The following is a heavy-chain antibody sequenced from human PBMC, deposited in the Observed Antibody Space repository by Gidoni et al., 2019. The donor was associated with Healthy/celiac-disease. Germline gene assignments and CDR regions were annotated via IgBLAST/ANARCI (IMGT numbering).Heavy chain of an antibody. CDR2: ISSNGGST. D-gene: IGHD3-22*01. Sequence: EVQLVESGGGLVQPGGFLRLSCSASGFTFSSYAMHWVRQAPGKGLEYVSAISSNGGSTYYADSVKGRFTISRDNSKNTLYLQMSSLRAEDTAVYYCVKVYFYDSSTQSDYWGQGTLVTVSS. J-gene: IGHJ4*02. CDR3: VKVYFYDSSTQSDY. V-gene: IGHV3-64D*06. CDR1: GFTFSSYA.